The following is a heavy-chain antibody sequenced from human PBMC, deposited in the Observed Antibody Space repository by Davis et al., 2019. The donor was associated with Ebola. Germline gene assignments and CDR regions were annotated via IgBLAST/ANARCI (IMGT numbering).Heavy chain of an antibody. CDR1: GGSFSGYY. D-gene: IGHD1-26*01. V-gene: IGHV4-34*01. Sequence: MPSETLSLTCAVYGGSFSGYYWSWVRQPPGKGLEWIGEIYHSGSTNYNPSLKSRVTISVDKSKNQFSLKLSSVTAADTAVYYRARAEQGGFDPWGQGTLVTVSS. J-gene: IGHJ5*02. CDR2: IYHSGST. CDR3: ARAEQGGFDP.